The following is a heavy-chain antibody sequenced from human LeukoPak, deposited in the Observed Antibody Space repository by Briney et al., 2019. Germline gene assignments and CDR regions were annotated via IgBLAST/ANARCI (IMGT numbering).Heavy chain of an antibody. Sequence: KTSETLSLTCTVSGGSISSSSYYWGWIRQPPGKGLEWIGSIYYSGSTYYNPSLKSRVTISVDTSKDQFSLKLSSVTAADTAVYYWARHTREDYFDYWGQGTLVTVSS. CDR2: IYYSGST. J-gene: IGHJ4*02. CDR3: ARHTREDYFDY. CDR1: GGSISSSSYY. D-gene: IGHD1-26*01. V-gene: IGHV4-39*01.